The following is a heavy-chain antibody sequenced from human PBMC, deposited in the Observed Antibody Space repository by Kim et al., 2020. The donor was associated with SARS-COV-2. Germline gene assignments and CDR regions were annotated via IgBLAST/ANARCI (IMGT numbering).Heavy chain of an antibody. J-gene: IGHJ4*02. Sequence: KFQGRVTITRDTSASTAYMELSSLRSEDTAVYYCAREGNGWFGELLFDYWGQGTLVTVSS. V-gene: IGHV1-3*01. D-gene: IGHD3-10*01. CDR3: AREGNGWFGELLFDY.